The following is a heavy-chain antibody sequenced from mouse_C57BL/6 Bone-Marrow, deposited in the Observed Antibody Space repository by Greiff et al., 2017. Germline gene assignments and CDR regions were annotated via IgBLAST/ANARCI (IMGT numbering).Heavy chain of an antibody. V-gene: IGHV1-74*01. Sequence: QVQLQQPGAELVKPGASVKVSCKASGYTFTSYWMHWVKQRPGQGLEWIGRIHPSDSDTNYNQKFKGKATLTVDKSSSTAYMQLSSLTSEDSAVYYCARAFIYYYGSRGFDYWGQGTTRTVSS. J-gene: IGHJ2*01. CDR1: GYTFTSYW. CDR3: ARAFIYYYGSRGFDY. CDR2: IHPSDSDT. D-gene: IGHD1-1*01.